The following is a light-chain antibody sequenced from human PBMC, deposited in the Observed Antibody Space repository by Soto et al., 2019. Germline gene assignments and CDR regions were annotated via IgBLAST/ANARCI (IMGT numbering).Light chain of an antibody. CDR3: QQYGSSPRIT. V-gene: IGKV3-20*01. CDR1: QSVSSSY. Sequence: EILMTQSPVTLSVSPGERATLSCRASQSVSSSYLAWYQQKPGQAPRLLIYGASSRATGIPDRFSGSGSGTDFTLTISRLEPEDFAVYYCQQYGSSPRITFGQGTRLEIK. CDR2: GAS. J-gene: IGKJ5*01.